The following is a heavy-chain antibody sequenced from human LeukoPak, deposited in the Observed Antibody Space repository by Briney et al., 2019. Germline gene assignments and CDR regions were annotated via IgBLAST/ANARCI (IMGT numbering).Heavy chain of an antibody. J-gene: IGHJ4*02. CDR1: GFTFTSSA. D-gene: IGHD6-13*01. CDR2: IVVGSGNT. CDR3: AAVPYKAGAGTTFDY. Sequence: ASVKVSCKASGFTFTSSAMQWVRQARGQRLEWIGWIVVGSGNTNYAQKFQERVTITRDMSTSTAYMELSSLRSEDTAVYYCAAVPYKAGAGTTFDYWGQGTLVTVSS. V-gene: IGHV1-58*02.